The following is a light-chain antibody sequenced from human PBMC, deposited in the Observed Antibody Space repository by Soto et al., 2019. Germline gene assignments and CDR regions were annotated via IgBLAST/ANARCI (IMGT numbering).Light chain of an antibody. CDR1: SSDVGSYNS. J-gene: IGLJ1*01. CDR2: EGY. CDR3: CSYVGDPYV. V-gene: IGLV2-23*01. Sequence: QSVLTQPASVSGSPGQSIAISCTGTSSDVGSYNSVSWYQQHPGKAPKLIIYEGYKRPSGVSDRFSGSKSCNTASLTISGLQAEDEADYYCCSYVGDPYVFGTGTKVTVL.